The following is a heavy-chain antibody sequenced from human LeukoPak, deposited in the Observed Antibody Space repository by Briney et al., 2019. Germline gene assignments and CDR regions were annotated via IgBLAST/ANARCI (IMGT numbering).Heavy chain of an antibody. Sequence: GGSLRLSCAASGFTFSSYSMNWVRQAPGKGLEWVSYISSSSSTIYYADSVKGRFTISRDNSKNTLYLQMNSLRAEDTAVYYCASLTPLYGMDVWGQGTTVTVSS. CDR2: ISSSSSTI. J-gene: IGHJ6*02. CDR3: ASLTPLYGMDV. D-gene: IGHD4-23*01. CDR1: GFTFSSYS. V-gene: IGHV3-48*01.